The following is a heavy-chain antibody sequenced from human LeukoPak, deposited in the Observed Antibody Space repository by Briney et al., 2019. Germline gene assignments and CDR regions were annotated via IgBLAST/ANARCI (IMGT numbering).Heavy chain of an antibody. CDR2: ISAYNGNT. CDR1: GYTFTIYG. J-gene: IGHJ4*02. D-gene: IGHD3-10*01. CDR3: ARDEPTPRGVITRIDY. Sequence: ASVTVSCTASGYTFTIYGISWVRQAPGQGLEWMGWISAYNGNTNYAQKLQGRVTMTTDTSTSTAYMELRSLRSDDTAVYYCARDEPTPRGVITRIDYWGQGTLVTVSS. V-gene: IGHV1-18*01.